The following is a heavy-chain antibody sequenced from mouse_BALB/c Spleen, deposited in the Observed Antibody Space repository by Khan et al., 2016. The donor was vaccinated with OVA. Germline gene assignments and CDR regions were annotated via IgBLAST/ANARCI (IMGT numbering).Heavy chain of an antibody. D-gene: IGHD2-2*01. CDR1: GYTFTDYA. J-gene: IGHJ3*01. CDR2: ISTYSGNT. CDR3: ARPGLRRGAWFAY. Sequence: VQLQESGPELVRPGVSVKISCKGSGYTFTDYAMHWVKQSHAKNLEWIGVISTYSGNTNYNQKFKGKATMTVDKSSSTAYIELARLTSEDSAIYYCARPGLRRGAWFAYWGQGTLVTVSA. V-gene: IGHV1S137*01.